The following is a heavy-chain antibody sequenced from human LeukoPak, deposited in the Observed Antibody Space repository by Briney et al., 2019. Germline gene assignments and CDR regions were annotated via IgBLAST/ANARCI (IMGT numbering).Heavy chain of an antibody. V-gene: IGHV1-8*01. Sequence: EASVKVSCKASGGSFSSYVITWVRQVPGQGFEWLGWINPKNGYATYAGNFPGRLTMTSDKSTSTVSMDLISLRSDDTAIYYCAKAGRSDYFLRWFDPWGQGTLVTVSS. CDR3: AKAGRSDYFLRWFDP. D-gene: IGHD3-10*01. CDR2: INPKNGYA. J-gene: IGHJ5*02. CDR1: GGSFSSYV.